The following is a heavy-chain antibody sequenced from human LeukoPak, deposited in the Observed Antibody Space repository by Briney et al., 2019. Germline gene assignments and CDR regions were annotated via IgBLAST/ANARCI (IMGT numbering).Heavy chain of an antibody. CDR2: IYHSGST. Sequence: SETLSLTCTVSGYSISSGYYWGWIRQPPGKGLEWIGSIYHSGSTYHNPSLKSRVTISVDTSKNQFSLRLNSVTAADTAMYYCARDRASGDHRGGDFDYWGQGTLVTVSS. D-gene: IGHD2-15*01. CDR3: ARDRASGDHRGGDFDY. J-gene: IGHJ4*02. V-gene: IGHV4-38-2*02. CDR1: GYSISSGYY.